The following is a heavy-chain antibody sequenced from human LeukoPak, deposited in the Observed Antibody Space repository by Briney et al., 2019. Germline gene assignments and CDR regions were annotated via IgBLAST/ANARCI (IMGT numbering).Heavy chain of an antibody. D-gene: IGHD4-17*01. V-gene: IGHV5-51*01. Sequence: GESLKISCKGSGYSFTSYWIGWVRQMPGKGLEWMGIIYPGDSDTRYSPSFQGQVTISADESISTAYLQWRSLKASDTAMYYCARHWGNDYGKSFIDPWGQGTLVTVSS. CDR1: GYSFTSYW. CDR2: IYPGDSDT. J-gene: IGHJ5*02. CDR3: ARHWGNDYGKSFIDP.